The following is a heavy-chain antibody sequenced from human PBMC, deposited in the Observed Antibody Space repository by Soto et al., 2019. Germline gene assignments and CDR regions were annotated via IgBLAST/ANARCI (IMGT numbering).Heavy chain of an antibody. J-gene: IGHJ4*02. CDR2: IYYSGST. CDR1: GGSISSGGYY. Sequence: KASETLSLTCTVSGGSISSGGYYWSWIRQHPGKGLEWIGYIYYSGSTYYNPSLKSRVTISVDTSKNQFSLKLSSVTAADTAVYYCARCRRYYFDYWGQGTLVTVSS. V-gene: IGHV4-31*03. CDR3: ARCRRYYFDY.